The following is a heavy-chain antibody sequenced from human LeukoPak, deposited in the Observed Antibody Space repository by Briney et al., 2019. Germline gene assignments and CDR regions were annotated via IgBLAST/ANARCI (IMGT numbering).Heavy chain of an antibody. V-gene: IGHV3-23*01. Sequence: PGGSLRLSCAASGFTFSSYAMSWVRQAPGKGLEWVSAISGSGGSTYYADSVKGRFTISRDNSKNTLYLQMNSLRAEDTAVYYCAKFWTYYYDSSGYPHYWGQGTLVTVSS. CDR2: ISGSGGST. CDR3: AKFWTYYYDSSGYPHY. J-gene: IGHJ4*02. D-gene: IGHD3-22*01. CDR1: GFTFSSYA.